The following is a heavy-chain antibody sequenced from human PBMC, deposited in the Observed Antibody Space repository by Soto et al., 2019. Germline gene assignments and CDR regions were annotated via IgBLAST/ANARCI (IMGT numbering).Heavy chain of an antibody. CDR3: ARGVPNCSSSSCYFDF. CDR2: ISGDGRTT. CDR1: GFNFSSHW. Sequence: EVQLVESGGGLVQPGGSLRLSCAASGFNFSSHWMNWVRQAPGKGLVWVSRISGDGRTTSHADSVKGRFTISRDNAKNTLYLQMNSLRVEDTAVYYCARGVPNCSSSSCYFDFWGQGILVTVSS. V-gene: IGHV3-74*01. J-gene: IGHJ4*02. D-gene: IGHD2-2*01.